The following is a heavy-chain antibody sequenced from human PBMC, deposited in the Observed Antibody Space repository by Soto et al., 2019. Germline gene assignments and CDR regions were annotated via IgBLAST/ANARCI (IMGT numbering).Heavy chain of an antibody. D-gene: IGHD2-8*01. CDR1: GGSISSGGYS. CDR2: IYHSGST. Sequence: QLQLQESGSGLVKPSQTLSLTCAVSGGSISSGGYSWSWIRQPPGKGLEWIGYIYHSGSTYYNPSLKSRVTISVDRSKNQFALKLSSVTAADTAVYYCARAGPMVYASNCYFDLWGRGTLVTVSS. J-gene: IGHJ2*01. CDR3: ARAGPMVYASNCYFDL. V-gene: IGHV4-30-2*01.